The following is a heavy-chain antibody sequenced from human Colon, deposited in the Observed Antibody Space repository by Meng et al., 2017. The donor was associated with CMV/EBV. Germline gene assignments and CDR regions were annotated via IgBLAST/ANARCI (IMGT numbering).Heavy chain of an antibody. Sequence: GGSLRLSCAASGFTFSSYWMHWVRQAPGKGLVWVSRINSDGSSTSYADSVKGRFTISRDNAKNTLYLQMNSLRAEDTAVYYCASSSNYGGYFDYWGQGTLVTVSS. CDR2: INSDGSST. D-gene: IGHD4-11*01. CDR1: GFTFSSYW. J-gene: IGHJ4*02. V-gene: IGHV3-74*01. CDR3: ASSSNYGGYFDY.